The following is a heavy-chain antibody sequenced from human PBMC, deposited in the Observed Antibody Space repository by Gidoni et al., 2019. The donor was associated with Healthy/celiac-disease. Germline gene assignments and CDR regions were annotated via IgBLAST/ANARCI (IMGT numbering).Heavy chain of an antibody. CDR2: IYYSWST. Sequence: QVQLQESRPGLAKPSETLSLTCTVSGGSISSYYWSWIRQPPGTGLEWIGYIYYSWSTNYNPSPKSRVTISVDTSKNQFSLKLSSVIAADTVVYYCASGARILWFGELYSYYFDYWGQGTLVTVSS. D-gene: IGHD3-10*01. V-gene: IGHV4-59*01. J-gene: IGHJ4*02. CDR3: ASGARILWFGELYSYYFDY. CDR1: GGSISSYY.